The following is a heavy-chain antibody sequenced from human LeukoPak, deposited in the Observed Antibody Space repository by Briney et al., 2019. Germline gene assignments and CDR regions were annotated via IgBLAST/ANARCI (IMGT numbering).Heavy chain of an antibody. CDR2: INHSGST. CDR3: ARINYYYYYMDV. J-gene: IGHJ6*03. Sequence: SETLSLTCAVYGGSFSGYYWSWIRQPPGKGLEWIGEINHSGSTNYNPSLKSRVTISVDTSKNQFSLKLSSVTAADTAVYYCARINYYYYYMDVWGKGTTVTISS. V-gene: IGHV4-34*01. CDR1: GGSFSGYY.